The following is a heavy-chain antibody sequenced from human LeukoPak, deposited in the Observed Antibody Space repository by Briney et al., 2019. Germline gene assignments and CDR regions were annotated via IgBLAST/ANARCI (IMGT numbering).Heavy chain of an antibody. CDR3: ASKILWFGEFLY. CDR1: GFTFSSYA. V-gene: IGHV3-23*01. CDR2: ISGSGGST. Sequence: PGGSLRLSCAASGFTFSSYAMSWVRQAPGKGLEWVSAISGSGGSTYYADSVKGRFTISRDNAKNSLYLQMNSLRAEDTAVYYCASKILWFGEFLYWGQGTLVTVSS. J-gene: IGHJ4*02. D-gene: IGHD3-10*01.